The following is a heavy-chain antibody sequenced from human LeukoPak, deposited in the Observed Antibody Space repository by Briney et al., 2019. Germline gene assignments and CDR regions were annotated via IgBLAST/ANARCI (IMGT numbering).Heavy chain of an antibody. Sequence: ASVKVSCKASGYTFTSYYMHWVRQAPGQGLEWMGIINPSGGSTSYAQKFQGRVTMTKDMSTSTVYMELSSLRPEDTAVYYCARARVTGDKKDFDYWGQGTLVTVSS. V-gene: IGHV1-46*01. CDR2: INPSGGST. CDR3: ARARVTGDKKDFDY. D-gene: IGHD7-27*01. J-gene: IGHJ4*02. CDR1: GYTFTSYY.